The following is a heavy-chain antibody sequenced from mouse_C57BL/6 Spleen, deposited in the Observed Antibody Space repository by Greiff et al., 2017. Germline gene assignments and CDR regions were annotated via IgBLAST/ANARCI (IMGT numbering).Heavy chain of an antibody. Sequence: EVQLQQSGPELVKPGASVKISCKASGYTFTDYYMNWVKQSPGKSLEWIGDINPNNGGTSYNQKFKGKATLTVDKSSSTAYMELRSLTSEDSAVYYCARREVNYAMDYWGQGTSVTVSS. V-gene: IGHV1-26*01. CDR3: ARREVNYAMDY. D-gene: IGHD2-1*01. J-gene: IGHJ4*01. CDR2: INPNNGGT. CDR1: GYTFTDYY.